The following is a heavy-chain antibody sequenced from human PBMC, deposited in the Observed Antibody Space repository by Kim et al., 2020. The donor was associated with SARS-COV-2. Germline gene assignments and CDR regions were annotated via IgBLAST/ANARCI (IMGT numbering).Heavy chain of an antibody. Sequence: AQKFQGRVTITRDTSTSTVYMELSSLRSEDTAVYYCARDSEDGPYVYFDYWGQGTLVTVSS. D-gene: IGHD3-10*01. J-gene: IGHJ4*02. CDR3: ARDSEDGPYVYFDY. V-gene: IGHV1-46*01.